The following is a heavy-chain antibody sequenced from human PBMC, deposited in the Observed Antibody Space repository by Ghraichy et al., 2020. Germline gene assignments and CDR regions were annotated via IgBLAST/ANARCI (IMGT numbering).Heavy chain of an antibody. D-gene: IGHD5/OR15-5a*01. CDR1: GFTFSTYA. Sequence: GGSLRLSCAASGFTFSTYAMNWVRQAPGKGLEWVSAIDGSGGTTYYADSVKGRFTISGDNSKNTLYLQMSSLRAEDTAVYYCAKDRAPSVEEAFDPWGQGTLVTVSS. CDR3: AKDRAPSVEEAFDP. J-gene: IGHJ5*02. V-gene: IGHV3-23*01. CDR2: IDGSGGTT.